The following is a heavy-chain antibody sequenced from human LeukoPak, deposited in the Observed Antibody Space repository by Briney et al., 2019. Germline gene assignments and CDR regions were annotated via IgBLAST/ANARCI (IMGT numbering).Heavy chain of an antibody. V-gene: IGHV1-69*05. CDR1: GGTFSSYA. Sequence: ASVKVSCKASGGTFSSYAISWVRQAPGQGLEWMGGIIPIFGTANYAQKFHGRVTITTDESTSTAYMELRSLRAEDTAVYYCARGFGIPGTTVWFDPWGQGTLVTVSS. J-gene: IGHJ5*02. CDR2: IIPIFGTA. CDR3: ARGFGIPGTTVWFDP. D-gene: IGHD1-7*01.